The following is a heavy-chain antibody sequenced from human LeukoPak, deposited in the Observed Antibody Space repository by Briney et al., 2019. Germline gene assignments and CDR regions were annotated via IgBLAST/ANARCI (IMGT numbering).Heavy chain of an antibody. V-gene: IGHV4-38-2*02. CDR2: INYSGST. CDR3: ARSDGYGLVGI. J-gene: IGHJ3*02. D-gene: IGHD3-10*01. Sequence: SETLSLTCTVSGYSIRSGYQWGWIRQPPGKGLEWIGSINYSGSTYDNPSLKSRVIIIIDTPKNHFSLTLSSVTAADTAVYYCARSDGYGLVGIWGQGTMVTVSS. CDR1: GYSIRSGYQ.